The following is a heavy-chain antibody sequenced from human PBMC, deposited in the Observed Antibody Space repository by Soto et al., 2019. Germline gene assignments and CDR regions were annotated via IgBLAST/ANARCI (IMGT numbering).Heavy chain of an antibody. Sequence: QVQLVQSGAEVKKPGASVKVSCKASGYTFTSYDINGVRQATGQGLEWMGWMNPNSGNTGYSQKVQGRVTMTRNTSISTAYVELSSLRSEDTAVYYCARGNKDFWSGYWWFDPWGQGTLVTVSS. J-gene: IGHJ5*02. CDR1: GYTFTSYD. CDR2: MNPNSGNT. CDR3: ARGNKDFWSGYWWFDP. D-gene: IGHD3-3*01. V-gene: IGHV1-8*01.